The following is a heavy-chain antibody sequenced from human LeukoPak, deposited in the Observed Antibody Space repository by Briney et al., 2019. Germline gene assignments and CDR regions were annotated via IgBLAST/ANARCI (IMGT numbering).Heavy chain of an antibody. CDR1: GGSISTYY. Sequence: SETLSLTCTVSGGSISTYYWSWIRQPPGKGLEWIGYIYYSGSTNYNPSLKSRVTISVDTSKNQFSLKLSSVTAADTAVYYCARLIGYCSGGSCPFDYWGQGTLVTVSS. CDR2: IYYSGST. D-gene: IGHD2-15*01. V-gene: IGHV4-59*01. J-gene: IGHJ4*02. CDR3: ARLIGYCSGGSCPFDY.